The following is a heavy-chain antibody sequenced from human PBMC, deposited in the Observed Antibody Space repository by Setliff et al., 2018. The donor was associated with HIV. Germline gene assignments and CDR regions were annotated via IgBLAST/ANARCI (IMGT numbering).Heavy chain of an antibody. CDR1: GGSFNTFG. V-gene: IGHV1-69*10. CDR2: IIPVLRVE. Sequence: ASVKVSCKSSGGSFNTFGLHWVRQAPGQGLEWVGGIIPVLRVETYARSFEGRVKITADKSTKTAFMELTNLGSDDTAIYYCARERVQCTDDCYHFHDWGQGTRVTVSS. CDR3: ARERVQCTDDCYHFHD. D-gene: IGHD2-21*02. J-gene: IGHJ1*01.